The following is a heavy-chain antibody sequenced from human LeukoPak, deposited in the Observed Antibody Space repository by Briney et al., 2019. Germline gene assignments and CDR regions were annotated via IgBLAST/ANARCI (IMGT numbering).Heavy chain of an antibody. V-gene: IGHV3-49*03. CDR1: GFTFGDYA. D-gene: IGHD6-13*01. J-gene: IGHJ4*02. CDR3: TREAWIAAAGTSHEDY. Sequence: GGSLRLSCTASGFTFGDYALSWFRQAPGKGLEWVAFIRSRAYGATTEYAASVKDRFTISRDDSESIAYLHMNSLKTGDTAVYYCTREAWIAAAGTSHEDYWGQGTLVTVSS. CDR2: IRSRAYGATT.